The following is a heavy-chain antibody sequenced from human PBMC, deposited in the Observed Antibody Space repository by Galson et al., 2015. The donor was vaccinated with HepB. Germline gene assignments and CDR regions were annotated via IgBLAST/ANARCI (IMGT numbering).Heavy chain of an antibody. CDR3: ARGGVVGDTDY. J-gene: IGHJ4*02. CDR2: TNRDGSVT. V-gene: IGHV3-74*01. Sequence: SLRLSCAASGFTFSSYFMDWVRQAPGKGLVWVSDTNRDGSVTRYADSVKGRFTISRDNAKNMLYLQMNSLRVDDAAIYYCARGGVVGDTDYWGQGTLVTVSS. CDR1: GFTFSSYF. D-gene: IGHD2-15*01.